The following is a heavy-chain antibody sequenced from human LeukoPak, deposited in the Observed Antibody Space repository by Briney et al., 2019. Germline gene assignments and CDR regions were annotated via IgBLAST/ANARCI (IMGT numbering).Heavy chain of an antibody. CDR1: GFTFSSYW. CDR2: ISGSGGST. D-gene: IGHD1-1*01. V-gene: IGHV3-23*01. J-gene: IGHJ6*02. CDR3: AKTTRIYYYYGMDV. Sequence: GGSLRLSCAASGFTFSSYWMHWVRHTPGKGLEWVSAISGSGGSTYYADSVKGRFTISRDNSKNTLYLQMNSLRAEDTAVYYCAKTTRIYYYYGMDVWGQGTTVTVSS.